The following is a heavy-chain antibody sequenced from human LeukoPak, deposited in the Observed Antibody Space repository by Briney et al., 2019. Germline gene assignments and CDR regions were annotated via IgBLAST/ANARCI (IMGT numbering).Heavy chain of an antibody. CDR3: ATLNYDFWSGYYSYYYMDV. D-gene: IGHD3-3*01. CDR2: IIPIFGTA. CDR1: GGTFSSYA. V-gene: IGHV1-69*05. J-gene: IGHJ6*03. Sequence: ASVKVSCKASGGTFSSYAISWVRQAPRQGLEWMGGIIPIFGTANYAQKFQGRVTITTDESTSTAYMELSSLRSEDTAVYYCATLNYDFWSGYYSYYYMDVWGKGTTVTVSS.